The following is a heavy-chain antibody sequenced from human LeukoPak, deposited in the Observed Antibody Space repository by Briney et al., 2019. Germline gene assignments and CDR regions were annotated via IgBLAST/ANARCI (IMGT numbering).Heavy chain of an antibody. D-gene: IGHD3-3*01. CDR1: GFTFDDDT. J-gene: IGHJ4*02. Sequence: GGSLRLSCAASGFTFDDDTMHWVRQTPGRGLEWVSFITWKSHRTHYADSVKGRFTVSRDNSKDSLYLQMNSLRTEDTGLYLCASEVGYRSLGYLGQGTLVTVSS. CDR3: ASEVGYRSLGY. CDR2: ITWKSHRT. V-gene: IGHV3-43*01.